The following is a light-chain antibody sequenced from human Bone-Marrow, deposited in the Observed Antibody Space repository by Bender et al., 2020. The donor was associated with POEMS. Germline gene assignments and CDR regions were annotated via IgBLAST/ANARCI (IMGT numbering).Light chain of an antibody. Sequence: SYEVTQPPSVSVSPGQTASITCSGDDLGDKYVAWYQQKPGQSPVLVIYQDTKRPSGIPERFSGYNSGNTATLTISGTQAMDEADYYCQAWDTYSGIFGGGTKLTVL. CDR1: DLGDKY. CDR3: QAWDTYSGI. J-gene: IGLJ2*01. CDR2: QDT. V-gene: IGLV3-1*01.